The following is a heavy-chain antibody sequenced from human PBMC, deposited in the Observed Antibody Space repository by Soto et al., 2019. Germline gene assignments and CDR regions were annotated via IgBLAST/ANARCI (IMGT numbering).Heavy chain of an antibody. J-gene: IGHJ4*02. Sequence: EAQMVEAGGGLVKPGGSLRLSCEVSGFSFSNYRMKWVRQAPGKGLEWVSSISSSSSFIYYAESVKGRFTISRDNAKNSLYLQMNSLIVEDTAVYYCARDLFDSWGQGTLVTVSS. CDR2: ISSSSSFI. V-gene: IGHV3-21*01. CDR3: ARDLFDS. CDR1: GFSFSNYR.